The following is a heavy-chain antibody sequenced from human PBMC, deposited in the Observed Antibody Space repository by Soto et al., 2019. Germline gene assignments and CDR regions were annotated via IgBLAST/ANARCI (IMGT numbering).Heavy chain of an antibody. CDR2: ISYDGSNK. J-gene: IGHJ6*02. D-gene: IGHD4-17*01. Sequence: QVQLVESGGGVVQPGRSLRLSCAASGFTFSSYGMHWVRQAPGKGLESVAVISYDGSNKYYADSVKGRFTISRDNSKNTLYLQMNSLRAEDTAVYYCAKDQYGDYSSKLEYYYYGMDVWGQWTTVTVSS. CDR1: GFTFSSYG. V-gene: IGHV3-30*18. CDR3: AKDQYGDYSSKLEYYYYGMDV.